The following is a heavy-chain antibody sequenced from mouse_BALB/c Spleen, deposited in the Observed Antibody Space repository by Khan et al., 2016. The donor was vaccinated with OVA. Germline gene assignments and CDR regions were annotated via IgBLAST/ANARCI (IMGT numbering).Heavy chain of an antibody. Sequence: VELVESGPGLVAPSQSLSITCTVSGFSLTSYGVHWVRQPPGKGLEWLGVIWAGGSTNYNSALMSRLSISKDNSKSQVFLKMNSLQTDDTAMYYCARAFTTVVATDYAMDYWGQGPSVTVSS. J-gene: IGHJ4*01. CDR1: GFSLTSYG. V-gene: IGHV2-9*02. D-gene: IGHD1-1*01. CDR3: ARAFTTVVATDYAMDY. CDR2: IWAGGST.